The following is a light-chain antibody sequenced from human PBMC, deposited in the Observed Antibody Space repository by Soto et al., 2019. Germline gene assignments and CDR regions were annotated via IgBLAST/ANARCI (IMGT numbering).Light chain of an antibody. CDR1: SSDLGGYNY. CDR3: MSYAGMYTYV. Sequence: QSALTQPPSASGSPGQSVTISCTGTSSDLGGYNYLSWYQHRPGKAPQLIIYEVTKRPSGVPNRFFGSKSGNTASLTVSGLQAEDEADYFCMSYAGMYTYVFGTGTKLTVL. V-gene: IGLV2-8*01. J-gene: IGLJ1*01. CDR2: EVT.